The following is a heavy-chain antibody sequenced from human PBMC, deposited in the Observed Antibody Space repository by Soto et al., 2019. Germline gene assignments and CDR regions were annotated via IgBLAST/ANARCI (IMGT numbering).Heavy chain of an antibody. J-gene: IGHJ4*02. V-gene: IGHV4-34*01. CDR1: GGSFRGSY. CDR3: ARDKITGLFDY. D-gene: IGHD2-8*02. Sequence: QVQLQQWGAGRLKLSGTLSLTCAAYGGSFRGSYGTGTRRPPGTGLGWIGEINHSGSTNYNPSLKSRVTISVDTSKNQFSLKLTSVTAADTAVYYCARDKITGLFDYWGQGTLVTVSS. CDR2: INHSGST.